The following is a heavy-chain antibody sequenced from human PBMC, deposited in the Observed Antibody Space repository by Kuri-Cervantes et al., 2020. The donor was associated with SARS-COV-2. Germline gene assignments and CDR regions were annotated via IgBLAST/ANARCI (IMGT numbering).Heavy chain of an antibody. V-gene: IGHV1-46*01. D-gene: IGHD6-6*01. J-gene: IGHJ6*02. CDR3: ARHKQLVQLTYQYYYYGMDV. CDR2: INPSGGST. Sequence: ASVKVSCKASGYTFTSYGISWVRQAPGQGLEWMGIINPSGGSTSYAQKFQGRVTITADESTSTAYMELSSLRSEDTAVYYCARHKQLVQLTYQYYYYGMDVWGQGTTVTVSS. CDR1: GYTFTSYG.